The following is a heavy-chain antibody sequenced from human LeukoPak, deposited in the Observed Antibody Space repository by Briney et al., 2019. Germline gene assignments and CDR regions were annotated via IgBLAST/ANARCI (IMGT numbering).Heavy chain of an antibody. CDR1: GGSISGYH. J-gene: IGHJ5*02. CDR3: ARRTYCSGGRCYGEYWFDP. V-gene: IGHV4-59*08. D-gene: IGHD2-15*01. CDR2: IFYTGNA. Sequence: SETLSLTCSVSGGSISGYHWNWIRQSPWKGLQWIANIFYTGNADYNPSLRSRVAISLDTSKNKVSLILTSVTAADTAIYYCARRTYCSGGRCYGEYWFDPWGPGILVTVSS.